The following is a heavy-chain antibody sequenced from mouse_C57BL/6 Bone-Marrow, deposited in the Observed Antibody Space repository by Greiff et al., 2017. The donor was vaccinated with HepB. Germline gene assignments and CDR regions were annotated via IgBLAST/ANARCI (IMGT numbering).Heavy chain of an antibody. CDR1: GFSLTSYG. CDR3: AGKDAPC. J-gene: IGHJ2*01. V-gene: IGHV2-2*01. CDR2: IWSGGST. Sequence: VKLQESGPGLVQPSQSLSITCTVSGFSLTSYGVHWVRQSPGKGLEWLGVIWSGGSTDSNAAFISRQSISKYHSKSQVFFKMNSLQADDTTIYYCAGKDAPCWGQGTTLTVSS.